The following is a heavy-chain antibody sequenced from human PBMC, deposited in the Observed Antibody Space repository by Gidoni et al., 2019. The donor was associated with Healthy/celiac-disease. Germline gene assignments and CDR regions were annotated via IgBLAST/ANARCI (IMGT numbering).Heavy chain of an antibody. CDR3: ARGLLHNYYGSGSNFDY. CDR2: INHSGST. Sequence: QVQLQQWGAGLLKPSETLSLTCAVYGGSFSAYYWSWIRQPPGKGMEWIGEINHSGSTNYNPSLKSRVTISVDTSKNQFSLKLSSVTAADTAVYYCARGLLHNYYGSGSNFDYWGQGTLVTVSS. V-gene: IGHV4-34*01. D-gene: IGHD3-10*01. CDR1: GGSFSAYY. J-gene: IGHJ4*02.